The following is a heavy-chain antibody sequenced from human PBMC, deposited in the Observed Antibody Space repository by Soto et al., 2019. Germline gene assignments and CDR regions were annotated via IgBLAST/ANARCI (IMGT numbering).Heavy chain of an antibody. CDR3: VREVEGYYLDY. CDR2: IYYSGSP. CDR1: GGSISSGDYY. V-gene: IGHV4-30-4*01. D-gene: IGHD3-22*01. Sequence: SETLSLTCTVSGGSISSGDYYWSWIRQPPGKGLEWIGNIYYSGSPYYNPSLKSRVTLSVDMSKNQFSLRLSSVTAADTAVYYCVREVEGYYLDYWGQGTLVTVPQ. J-gene: IGHJ4*02.